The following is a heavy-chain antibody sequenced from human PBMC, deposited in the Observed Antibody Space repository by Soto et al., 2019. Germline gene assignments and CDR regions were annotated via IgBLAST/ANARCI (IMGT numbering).Heavy chain of an antibody. V-gene: IGHV3-48*01. Sequence: GGSLRLSCAASGFTFSSYSMNWVRQAPGKGLEWVSYISSSSSTIYYADSVKGRFTISRDNAKNSLYLQMNSLRAEDTAVYYCARADCSSTSCYDAPSLAAFDIWGQGTMVTVSS. CDR3: ARADCSSTSCYDAPSLAAFDI. CDR1: GFTFSSYS. D-gene: IGHD2-2*01. CDR2: ISSSSSTI. J-gene: IGHJ3*02.